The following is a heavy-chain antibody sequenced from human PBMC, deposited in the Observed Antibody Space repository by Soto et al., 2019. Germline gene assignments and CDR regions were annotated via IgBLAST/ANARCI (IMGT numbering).Heavy chain of an antibody. J-gene: IGHJ4*02. Sequence: QVQLVESGGGVVQPGGSLRLSCAASGFTFSNYGMHWVRQAPGKGLEWVAVIWYDGNNKYYADTVKGRFTIARDNSNNPLYVHMTSLRAEDTAVYYCARGLPSLLDYWGQGALFTVSS. V-gene: IGHV3-33*01. CDR2: IWYDGNNK. CDR1: GFTFSNYG. CDR3: ARGLPSLLDY.